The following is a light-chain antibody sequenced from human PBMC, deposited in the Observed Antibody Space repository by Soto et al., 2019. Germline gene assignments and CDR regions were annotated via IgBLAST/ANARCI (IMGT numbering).Light chain of an antibody. CDR1: SSDVGAYNY. CDR2: EVS. Sequence: QSVLTQPPSASGSPGQSVAISCTGTSSDVGAYNYVAWYQQHPGKVPKLMIYEVSKRPSGVPDRFSGSKSGNTASLTVSGLQADDEADYYCSSYAGSDVFVFGTGPKVTVL. J-gene: IGLJ1*01. CDR3: SSYAGSDVFV. V-gene: IGLV2-8*01.